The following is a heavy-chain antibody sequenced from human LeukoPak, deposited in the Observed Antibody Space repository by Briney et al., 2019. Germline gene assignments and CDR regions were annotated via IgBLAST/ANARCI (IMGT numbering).Heavy chain of an antibody. CDR2: ISAYNGNT. CDR1: GYTFTSYG. V-gene: IGHV1-18*01. J-gene: IGHJ4*02. CDR3: TSEYSSGWYNY. D-gene: IGHD6-19*01. Sequence: ASVKVSCKASGYTFTSYGISWVRQAPGQGLEWMGWISAYNGNTNCAQNLQGRVTMTTDTSTSTAYMELRSLRSDDTAVYYCTSEYSSGWYNYWGQGTLVTVSS.